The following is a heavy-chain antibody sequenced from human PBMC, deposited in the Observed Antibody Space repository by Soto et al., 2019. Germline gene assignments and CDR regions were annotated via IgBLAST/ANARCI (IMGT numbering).Heavy chain of an antibody. D-gene: IGHD3-3*01. V-gene: IGHV1-18*01. CDR1: GYIFTNYR. Sequence: QVQLVQSRPEVKKPGASVKVSCNASGYIFTNYRMTWVRQAPGQGLEWMGWISSYNGNKNHAHKCEDRVTTPTNLSTTMTYMEVGRVISDATGVYYCARYSRYDLWSGSTSRNSYVAYWGQGNLVPVSS. CDR3: ARYSRYDLWSGSTSRNSYVAY. J-gene: IGHJ4*02. CDR2: ISSYNGNK.